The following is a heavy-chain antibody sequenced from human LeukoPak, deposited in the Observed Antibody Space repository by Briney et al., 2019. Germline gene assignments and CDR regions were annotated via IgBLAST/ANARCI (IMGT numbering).Heavy chain of an antibody. D-gene: IGHD6-6*01. CDR2: INPSGGST. CDR1: GYTFTSYY. Sequence: ASVKVSCKASGYTFTSYYMHWVRQAPGQGLEWMGIINPSGGSTSYAQKFQGRVTMTRDMSTSTVYMELSSLRSEDTAVYYCARDKRRLYSSSSGGFDYWGQGTLVTVSS. J-gene: IGHJ4*02. V-gene: IGHV1-46*01. CDR3: ARDKRRLYSSSSGGFDY.